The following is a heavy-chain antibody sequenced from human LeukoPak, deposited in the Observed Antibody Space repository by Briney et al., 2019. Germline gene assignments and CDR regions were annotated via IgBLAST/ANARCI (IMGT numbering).Heavy chain of an antibody. Sequence: SETLSLTCTVSGGSISSDNYYWTWIRQPAGKGLEWIGRIYTSGSTNYNPSLKSRVTISVDTSKNQFSLKLSSVTAADTAVYYCARTRRDGYNYWIDYWGQGTLVTVSS. CDR2: IYTSGST. V-gene: IGHV4-61*02. J-gene: IGHJ4*02. CDR1: GGSISSDNYY. CDR3: ARTRRDGYNYWIDY. D-gene: IGHD5-24*01.